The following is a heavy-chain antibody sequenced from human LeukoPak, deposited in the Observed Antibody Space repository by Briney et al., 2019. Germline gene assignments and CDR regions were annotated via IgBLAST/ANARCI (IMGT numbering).Heavy chain of an antibody. Sequence: SETLSLTCTVSGGSISSYYWSWIRQPPGKGLEWIGYIYYSESTNYNPSLKSRVTISVDTSKNQFSLKLSSVTAADTAVYYCAREGSSGYYSDYWGQGTLVTVSS. D-gene: IGHD3-22*01. V-gene: IGHV4-59*01. CDR1: GGSISSYY. J-gene: IGHJ4*02. CDR2: IYYSEST. CDR3: AREGSSGYYSDY.